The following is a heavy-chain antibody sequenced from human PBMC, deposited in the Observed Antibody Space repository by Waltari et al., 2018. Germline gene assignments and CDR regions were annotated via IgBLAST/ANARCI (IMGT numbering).Heavy chain of an antibody. CDR3: ARHYYYDSSGYWFDP. Sequence: QLQLQESGPGLVKPSETLSLTCTVSGGSISSSSYYWGWIRQPPGKGLEWIGSIYYSGSTYYNPSLKSRVTISVDTSKNQFSLKLSSVTAADTAVYYCARHYYYDSSGYWFDPWGQGTLVTVSS. CDR1: GGSISSSSYY. V-gene: IGHV4-39*07. CDR2: IYYSGST. D-gene: IGHD3-22*01. J-gene: IGHJ5*02.